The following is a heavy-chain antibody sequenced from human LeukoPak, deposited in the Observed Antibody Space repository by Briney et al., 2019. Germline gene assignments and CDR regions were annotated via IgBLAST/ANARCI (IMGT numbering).Heavy chain of an antibody. J-gene: IGHJ4*02. CDR3: VVGGSPGY. V-gene: IGHV3-74*01. Sequence: GGSLRLSCAASGLAFSAYKMHWVREAPRKGLVWGSRMSTYVYTADYADFVHGRFTASRDNTKNTWSLEMNSLRAEDTAVYYCVVGGSPGYWGQGTLVTVSS. D-gene: IGHD2-15*01. CDR1: GLAFSAYK. CDR2: MSTYVYTA.